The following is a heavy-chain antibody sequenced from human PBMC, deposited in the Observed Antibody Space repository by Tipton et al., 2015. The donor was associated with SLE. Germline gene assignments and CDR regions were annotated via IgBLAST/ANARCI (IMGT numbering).Heavy chain of an antibody. Sequence: SLRLSCAASGFTFSTYEMNWVRQAPGKGLEWVSYISSSDGTIYYADSVKGRFTVSRDNAKNSLYLQMNSLRAEDTAVYYCARSTYMDVWGKGTTVTVSS. CDR2: ISSSDGTI. CDR1: GFTFSTYE. J-gene: IGHJ6*03. CDR3: ARSTYMDV. V-gene: IGHV3-48*03.